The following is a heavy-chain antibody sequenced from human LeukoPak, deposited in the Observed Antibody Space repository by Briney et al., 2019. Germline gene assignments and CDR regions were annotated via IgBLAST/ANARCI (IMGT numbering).Heavy chain of an antibody. CDR1: GFTFSSYA. V-gene: IGHV3-23*01. CDR3: ARAPGITMIVVVDYGMDV. CDR2: ISSSGGST. Sequence: PGGSLRLSCAASGFTFSSYAMSWVRRAPGKGLEWVSAISSSGGSTFYADSVKGRFTISRDNSKNTLYLQMNSLRAEDTAVYYCARAPGITMIVVVDYGMDVWGQGTTVTVSS. D-gene: IGHD3-22*01. J-gene: IGHJ6*02.